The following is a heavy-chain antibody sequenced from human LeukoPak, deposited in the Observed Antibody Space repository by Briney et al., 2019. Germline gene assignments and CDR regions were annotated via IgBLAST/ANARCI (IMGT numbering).Heavy chain of an antibody. D-gene: IGHD4-17*01. J-gene: IGHJ4*02. CDR1: GFTFSSYG. CDR3: ARDLSYGDYLAYYFDY. CDR2: IWYDGSNK. V-gene: IGHV3-33*01. Sequence: GGSLRLSCAASGFTFSSYGMHWVRQAPGKGLEWAAVIWYDGSNKYYADSVKGRFTISRDNSRNTLYLQMNSLRAEDTAVYYCARDLSYGDYLAYYFDYWGQGTLVTVSS.